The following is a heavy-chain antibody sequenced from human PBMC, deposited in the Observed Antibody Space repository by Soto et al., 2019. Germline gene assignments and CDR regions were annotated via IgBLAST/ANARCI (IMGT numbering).Heavy chain of an antibody. CDR1: GGSISSSTYY. J-gene: IGHJ5*02. D-gene: IGHD3-10*01. V-gene: IGHV4-39*01. CDR3: LPYYYGSESYRKWFDP. CDR2: IYFSGST. Sequence: SSETLSLTCTVSGGSISSSTYYWGWIRQPPGKGLEWIGSIYFSGSTYYNPSLQSRVTISVDTSKNQFSLKLSSVTAADTAVYYCLPYYYGSESYRKWFDPWGQGTLVTVSS.